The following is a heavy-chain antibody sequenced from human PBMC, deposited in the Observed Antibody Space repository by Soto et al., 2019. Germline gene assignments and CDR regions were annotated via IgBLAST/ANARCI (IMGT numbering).Heavy chain of an antibody. V-gene: IGHV3-23*01. CDR2: ISGSGGST. D-gene: IGHD2-15*01. Sequence: GSLRLSCAASGFTFSSYAMSWVRQAPGKGLEWVSAISGSGGSTYYADSVKGRFTISRDNSKNTLYLQMNSLRAEDTAVYYCAKDLYLSCCSCYSPALGYGMDVWDQGTTVTVSS. J-gene: IGHJ6*02. CDR1: GFTFSSYA. CDR3: AKDLYLSCCSCYSPALGYGMDV.